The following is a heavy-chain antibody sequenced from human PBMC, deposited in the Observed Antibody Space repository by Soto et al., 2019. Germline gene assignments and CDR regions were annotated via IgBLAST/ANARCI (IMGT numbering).Heavy chain of an antibody. Sequence: SETLSLTCTVSGGSISSYYWSWIRQPPGKGLEWIGYIYYSGSTNYNPSLKSRVTISVDTSKNQFSLKLSSVTAADTAVYYCARSHVTIFGVVTDFDYWGQGTLVTVSS. J-gene: IGHJ4*02. CDR1: GGSISSYY. D-gene: IGHD3-3*01. V-gene: IGHV4-59*01. CDR3: ARSHVTIFGVVTDFDY. CDR2: IYYSGST.